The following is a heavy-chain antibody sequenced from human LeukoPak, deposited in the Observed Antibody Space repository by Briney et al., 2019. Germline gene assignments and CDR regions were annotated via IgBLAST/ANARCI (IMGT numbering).Heavy chain of an antibody. Sequence: ASVKVSCKASGGTFSSYAISWVRQAPGQGLEWMGWISAYNGNTNYAQKLQGRVTMTTDTSTSTAYMELRSLRSDDTAVYYCASWASRYYGMDVWGQGTTVTVSS. CDR2: ISAYNGNT. D-gene: IGHD3-16*01. CDR1: GGTFSSYA. J-gene: IGHJ6*02. V-gene: IGHV1-18*01. CDR3: ASWASRYYGMDV.